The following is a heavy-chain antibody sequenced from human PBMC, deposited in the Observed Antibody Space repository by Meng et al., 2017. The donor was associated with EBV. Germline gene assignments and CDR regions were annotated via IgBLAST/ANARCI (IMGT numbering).Heavy chain of an antibody. Sequence: VQLLQSGGEVKKPGSSVKVACRTSGGTFRSDAVSWVRQAPGQGLEWMGGLIPMVGAPHYAQKFQGRVTIIADESTSTHSMELNSLRSEDTAMYYCASESGRGFTPDYWGQGTPVTVSS. CDR1: GGTFRSDA. D-gene: IGHD3-10*01. J-gene: IGHJ4*02. CDR2: LIPMVGAP. V-gene: IGHV1-69*01. CDR3: ASESGRGFTPDY.